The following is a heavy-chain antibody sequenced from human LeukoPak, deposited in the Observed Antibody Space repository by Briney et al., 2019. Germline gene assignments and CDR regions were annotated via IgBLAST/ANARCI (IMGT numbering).Heavy chain of an antibody. CDR2: IYHSGST. J-gene: IGHJ4*02. CDR1: GYSISSGYY. CDR3: ARDNIVVVAATKAYYFDY. Sequence: SETLSLTCTVSGYSISSGYYWGWIRQPPGKGLEWIGSIYHSGSTYYNPSLKSRVTISVDTSKNQFSLKLSSVTAADTAVYYCARDNIVVVAATKAYYFDYWGQGTLVTVSS. V-gene: IGHV4-38-2*02. D-gene: IGHD2-15*01.